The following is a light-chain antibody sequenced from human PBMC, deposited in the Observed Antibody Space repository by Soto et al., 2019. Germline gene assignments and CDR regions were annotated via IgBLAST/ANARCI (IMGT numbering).Light chain of an antibody. V-gene: IGKV3-15*01. CDR3: QQYNNWPRT. J-gene: IGKJ2*01. CDR2: GAS. Sequence: EIVMTQSPATLSVSLGERATLSCRASQSVGSNLAWYQQKPGQAPRLLIYGASSRATGIPARFGGSGSGTEFTLTISSLQSVDFAVYYCQQYNNWPRTFGQGTKLEIK. CDR1: QSVGSN.